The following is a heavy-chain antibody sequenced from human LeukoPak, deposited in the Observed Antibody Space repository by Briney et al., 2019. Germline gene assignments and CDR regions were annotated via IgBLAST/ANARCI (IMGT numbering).Heavy chain of an antibody. CDR2: TYYRSKWYN. CDR1: GDSVSSNSAA. V-gene: IGHV6-1*01. D-gene: IGHD1-1*01. J-gene: IGHJ5*02. CDR3: ASQLERRENWFDP. Sequence: SQTLSLTCAISGDSVSSNSAAWNRIRQSPSRGLEWLGRTYYRSKWYNDYAVSVKSRITINPDTSKNQFSLQLNSVTPEDTAVYYCASQLERRENWFDPWGQGTLVTVSS.